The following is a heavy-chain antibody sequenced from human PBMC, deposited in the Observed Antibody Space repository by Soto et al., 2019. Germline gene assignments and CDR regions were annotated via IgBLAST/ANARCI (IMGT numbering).Heavy chain of an antibody. CDR2: MNVGNGDT. D-gene: IGHD4-17*01. V-gene: IGHV1-3*01. J-gene: IGHJ4*02. Sequence: QVQLVQSGAEVKKPGASVKVSCKASGYTFTTHKMHWVRQAPGQGLDWMGWMNVGNGDTKYSPKFQGRVTFTRDTSANTGDMELSSLRSEDTAVYYCATKHTFGDYEYWGQGTLVTVSS. CDR1: GYTFTTHK. CDR3: ATKHTFGDYEY.